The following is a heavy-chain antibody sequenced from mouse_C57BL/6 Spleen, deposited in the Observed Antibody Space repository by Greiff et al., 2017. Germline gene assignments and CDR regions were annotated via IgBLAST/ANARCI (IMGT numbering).Heavy chain of an antibody. J-gene: IGHJ1*03. Sequence: VQLQQPGAELVRPGTSVKLSCKASGYTFTSYWMHWVKQRPGQGLEWIGVIDPSDSYTNYNQKFKGKATLTVDTSSSTAYMQLSSLTSEDSAVYYCARRGTTVDYWYFDVWGTGTTVTVSS. CDR1: GYTFTSYW. D-gene: IGHD1-1*01. CDR2: IDPSDSYT. CDR3: ARRGTTVDYWYFDV. V-gene: IGHV1-59*01.